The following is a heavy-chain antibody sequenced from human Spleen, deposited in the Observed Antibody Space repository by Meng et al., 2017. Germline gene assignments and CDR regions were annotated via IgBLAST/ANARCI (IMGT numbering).Heavy chain of an antibody. CDR2: INPKSGDT. CDR3: ARDEDISAAGKLFGDY. V-gene: IGHV1-2*06. J-gene: IGHJ4*02. CDR1: GYTFTTYA. Sequence: QGQVVQARAEVKKPGASVKVSCKASGYTFTTYAINWVRRAPGQGLEWMGRINPKSGDTHYAQKFQARVTMTGDRSISTAYMELSGLRSDDTAMYYCARDEDISAAGKLFGDYWGQGTLVTVSS. D-gene: IGHD6-25*01.